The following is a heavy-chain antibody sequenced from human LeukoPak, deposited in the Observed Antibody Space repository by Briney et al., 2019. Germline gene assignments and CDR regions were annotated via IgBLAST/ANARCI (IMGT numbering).Heavy chain of an antibody. CDR2: INHSGST. J-gene: IGHJ4*02. Sequence: SETLSLTCAVYGGSFSGYYWSWIRQPPGKGLEWIGEINHSGSTNYNPSLKSRVTISVDTSKNQFSLKLSSVTAADTAVYYCARVPAYDYVWGSYRFDYWGQGALVTVSS. V-gene: IGHV4-34*01. CDR3: ARVPAYDYVWGSYRFDY. D-gene: IGHD3-16*02. CDR1: GGSFSGYY.